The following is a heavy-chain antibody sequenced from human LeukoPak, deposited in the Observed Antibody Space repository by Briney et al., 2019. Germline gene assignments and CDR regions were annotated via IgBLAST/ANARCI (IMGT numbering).Heavy chain of an antibody. D-gene: IGHD3-10*01. J-gene: IGHJ4*02. V-gene: IGHV3-48*02. CDR1: GFTFSQYS. CDR2: IESATDVV. CDR3: VRAPEGNYGPYYFDY. Sequence: PGGSLRLSCAASGFTFSQYSMNWVRQAPGKGLQWISYIESATDVVYYADSVEGRFTISRDNAKDSLFLQMNSLRDEDTATYYCVRAPEGNYGPYYFDYWGQGTLVTVSS.